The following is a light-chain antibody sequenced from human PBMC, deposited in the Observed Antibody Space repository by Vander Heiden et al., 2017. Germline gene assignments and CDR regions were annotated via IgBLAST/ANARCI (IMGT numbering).Light chain of an antibody. CDR3: HQYSDWPRT. Sequence: EIVMTQSPATLSVSPGERATLSCRASQGFTNKLAWYQQKQGQPPRLLIFAASARATGVPARFSGSGSVTEFTLTISSLQSEDFAVYYCHQYSDWPRTFGQGTRLEIK. J-gene: IGKJ5*01. V-gene: IGKV3-15*01. CDR1: QGFTNK. CDR2: AAS.